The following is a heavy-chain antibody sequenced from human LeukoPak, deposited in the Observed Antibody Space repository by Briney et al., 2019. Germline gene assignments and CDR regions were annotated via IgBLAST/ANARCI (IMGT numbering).Heavy chain of an antibody. CDR2: ISGTGTPI. V-gene: IGHV3-48*03. CDR3: AKDAGIQLWLHYYMDV. J-gene: IGHJ6*03. CDR1: GIIFSSYG. D-gene: IGHD5-18*01. Sequence: PGGSLRLSCVASGIIFSSYGMNWVRQAPGKGLEWVSYISGTGTPIYYADSVKGRFTISRDNAKNSLYLQMNSLRAEDTAVYYCAKDAGIQLWLHYYMDVWGKGTTVTVSS.